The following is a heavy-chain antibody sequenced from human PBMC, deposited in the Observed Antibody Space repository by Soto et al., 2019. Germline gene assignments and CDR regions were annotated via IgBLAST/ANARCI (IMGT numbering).Heavy chain of an antibody. CDR2: MYNTGST. Sequence: SDTLSLTCTVSGGSLSGNYCSWTRQHPGKELEWIGYMYNTGSTVYNPPFKSRVTISVDTSKNQFSLKLNSVTAADTAVYYCARDLWGYCGTDCYPLDVWGQGTTVT. D-gene: IGHD2-21*02. V-gene: IGHV4-59*01. CDR3: ARDLWGYCGTDCYPLDV. CDR1: GGSLSGNY. J-gene: IGHJ6*02.